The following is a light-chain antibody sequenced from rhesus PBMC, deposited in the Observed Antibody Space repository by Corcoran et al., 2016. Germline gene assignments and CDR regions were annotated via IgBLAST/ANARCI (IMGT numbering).Light chain of an antibody. V-gene: IGKV1-74*01. CDR1: ENVNNY. CDR2: KAS. J-gene: IGKJ1*01. Sequence: DIQMTQSPSSLSASVGDRVTITCRASENVNNYLNWYQQKPGKAPKPLIYKASALQSGVPSRFSGSGSGTHYTFTISRLQPEDVATYYCQHGYGTPWTFGQGTKVEIK. CDR3: QHGYGTPWT.